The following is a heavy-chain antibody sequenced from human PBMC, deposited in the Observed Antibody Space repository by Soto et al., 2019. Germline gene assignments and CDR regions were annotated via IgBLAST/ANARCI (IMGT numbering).Heavy chain of an antibody. D-gene: IGHD3-22*01. CDR2: ISGSGGST. J-gene: IGHJ3*02. Sequence: GGSLRLSCAASGFTFSSYAMSWVRQAPGKGLEWVSAISGSGGSTYYADSVKGRFTISRDNSKNTLYLQMNSLRAEDTAVYYCAKDREHYYDSSGYIDAFDIWGQGTMVTVSS. CDR3: AKDREHYYDSSGYIDAFDI. V-gene: IGHV3-23*01. CDR1: GFTFSSYA.